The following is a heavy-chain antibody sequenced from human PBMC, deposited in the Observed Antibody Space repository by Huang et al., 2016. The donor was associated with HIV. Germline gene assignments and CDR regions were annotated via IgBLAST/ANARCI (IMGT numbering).Heavy chain of an antibody. D-gene: IGHD3-22*01. J-gene: IGHJ4*02. V-gene: IGHV3-49*05. CDR2: IRSKEYSETT. Sequence: EVQFVESGGGLVKPWRSLRLYCTASGFTLVNYGMSWFRQGAGKGLEWVGFIRSKEYSETTEYAASVKGRFTISRDDSKSIAYLQMNSLKPEDTAVYYCTRDSVYPNYYDGSGFYFDYWGQGTLVTVSS. CDR3: TRDSVYPNYYDGSGFYFDY. CDR1: GFTLVNYG.